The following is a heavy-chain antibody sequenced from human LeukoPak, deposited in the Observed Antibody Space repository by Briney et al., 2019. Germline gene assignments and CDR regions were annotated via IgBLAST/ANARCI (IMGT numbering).Heavy chain of an antibody. Sequence: GGSLRLSCAASGFTFQNYAMSWVRQAPGKGLECASRISGSGPSTDYADSVKGRFTISRDKAKNTLYLQMNSLRAEDTAVYYCARLPTFYYDSSHYHYDYWGQGTLVTVSS. CDR3: ARLPTFYYDSSHYHYDY. J-gene: IGHJ4*02. D-gene: IGHD3-22*01. CDR2: ISGSGPST. V-gene: IGHV3-23*01. CDR1: GFTFQNYA.